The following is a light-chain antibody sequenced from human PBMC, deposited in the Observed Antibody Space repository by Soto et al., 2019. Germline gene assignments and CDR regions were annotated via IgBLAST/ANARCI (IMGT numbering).Light chain of an antibody. CDR3: QQRTNWPPLT. Sequence: EIVLTQSPATLSLSPGERATLSCRASQSVSSFLAWYQQRPGQAPRLLIYDASNIETGIPAWFWGSGSGTVVTLTITSLEPEDFAVYYCQQRTNWPPLTFGGGTNVENK. V-gene: IGKV3-11*01. CDR1: QSVSSF. CDR2: DAS. J-gene: IGKJ4*01.